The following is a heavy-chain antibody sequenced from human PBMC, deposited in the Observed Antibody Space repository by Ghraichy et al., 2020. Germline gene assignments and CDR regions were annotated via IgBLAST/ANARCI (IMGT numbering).Heavy chain of an antibody. Sequence: GGSLRLSCSASGFAFNTYDMSWVRQAPGKGLEWVASLSGTTSHIYYADSVKGRFTISRDNAKNSLYLQMDSLRAEETAVYYCASCLTPLRRSGDDFWGQGTLVTVSS. J-gene: IGHJ1*01. CDR3: ASCLTPLRRSGDDF. CDR1: GFAFNTYD. V-gene: IGHV3-21*01. CDR2: LSGTTSHI. D-gene: IGHD3/OR15-3a*01.